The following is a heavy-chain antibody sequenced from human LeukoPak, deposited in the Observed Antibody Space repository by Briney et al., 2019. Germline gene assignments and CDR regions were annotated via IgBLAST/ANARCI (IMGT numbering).Heavy chain of an antibody. CDR3: ARGLYSSGWNYYYGMDV. Sequence: ASVKVSCKASGYTFTSYDIHWVRQATGQGLEWMGWMNPNSGNTGYAQKFQGRVTMTRNTSISTAYMELSSLRSEDTAVYYCARGLYSSGWNYYYGMDVWGQGTTVTVSS. CDR2: MNPNSGNT. V-gene: IGHV1-8*01. J-gene: IGHJ6*02. D-gene: IGHD6-19*01. CDR1: GYTFTSYD.